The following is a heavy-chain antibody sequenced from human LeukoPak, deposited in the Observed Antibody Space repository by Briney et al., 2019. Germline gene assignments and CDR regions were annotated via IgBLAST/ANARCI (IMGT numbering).Heavy chain of an antibody. Sequence: SETLSLTCTVSGGSISSGSYYWSWIRQPAGKGLEWIGRIYTSGSTNYNPSLKSRVTISVDTSKNQFSLKLSSVTAADTAVYYCARAPPFDIWGQGTMVTVSS. CDR1: GGSISSGSYY. CDR2: IYTSGST. CDR3: ARAPPFDI. J-gene: IGHJ3*02. V-gene: IGHV4-61*02.